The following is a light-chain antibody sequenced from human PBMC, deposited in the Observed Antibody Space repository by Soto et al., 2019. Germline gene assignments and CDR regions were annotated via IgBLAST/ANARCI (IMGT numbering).Light chain of an antibody. V-gene: IGKV3-15*01. CDR2: GAS. CDR3: QYLGD. Sequence: EMDMTQSPATLSVSPGERATLSCRAAQTIGNSLGWYQQKPGQAPRLLIYGASIRATGIPARFSGTGSGTEFTLTIRSLQPEDSATYYCQYLGDFGPGTKLEIK. J-gene: IGKJ2*01. CDR1: QTIGNS.